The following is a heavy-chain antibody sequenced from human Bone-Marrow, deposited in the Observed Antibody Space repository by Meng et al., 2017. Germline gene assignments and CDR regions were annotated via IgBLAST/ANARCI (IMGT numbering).Heavy chain of an antibody. V-gene: IGHV3-7*01. CDR3: ARDTGYITD. CDR1: GFTFSSYW. CDR2: IKQDGSDK. D-gene: IGHD3-16*02. J-gene: IGHJ4*02. Sequence: GESLMISCAASGFTFSSYWMSWVRQAPGKGLEWVANIKQDGSDKYYVDSLKGRLAIPRDDAKTSVYLQMNSLRAEDTAVYYCARDTGYITDWGQGTLVTVSS.